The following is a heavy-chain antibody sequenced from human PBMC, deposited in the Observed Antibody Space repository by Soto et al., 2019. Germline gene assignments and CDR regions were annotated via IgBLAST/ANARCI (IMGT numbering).Heavy chain of an antibody. V-gene: IGHV1-18*01. CDR1: GYTFTLDG. Sequence: ASVKVPCTGSGYTFTLDGISLGRKGTGQGLEWMGWINPYNGDTNYAQKFWGRVTMTTDTSTSTAYMEVRSLTSDDTAVYYCARARFYDILTGPKDYYYGMDVWGQGTTVTVSS. D-gene: IGHD3-9*01. J-gene: IGHJ6*02. CDR3: ARARFYDILTGPKDYYYGMDV. CDR2: INPYNGDT.